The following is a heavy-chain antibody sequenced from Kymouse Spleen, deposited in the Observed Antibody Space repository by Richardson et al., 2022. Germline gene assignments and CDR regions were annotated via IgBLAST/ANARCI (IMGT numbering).Heavy chain of an antibody. D-gene: IGHD4-11,IGHD4-11*01. Sequence: QVQLQQWGAGLLKPSETLSLTCAVYGGSFSGYYWSWIRQPPGKGLEWIGEINHSGSTNYNPSLKSRVTISVDTSKNQFSLKLSSVTAADTAVYYCAGTVTTRALYFDYWGQGTLVTVSS. CDR1: GGSFSGYY. J-gene: IGHJ4*02. CDR2: INHSGST. CDR3: AGTVTTRALYFDY. V-gene: IGHV4-34*01.